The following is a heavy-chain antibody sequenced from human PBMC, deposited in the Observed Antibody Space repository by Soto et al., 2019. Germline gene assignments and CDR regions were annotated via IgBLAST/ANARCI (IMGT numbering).Heavy chain of an antibody. Sequence: SETLSLTCTVSGGSITSGGYYWGWIRQHPGKGLEWFWLIFYIGSTSYNPSLNFRFSISADTFMNQFSMMLSSVTAADTAVYYCARGGWSDNWFVPWGQGTLVTV. V-gene: IGHV4-31*02. D-gene: IGHD6-19*01. J-gene: IGHJ5*02. CDR2: IFYIGST. CDR3: ARGGWSDNWFVP. CDR1: GGSITSGGYY.